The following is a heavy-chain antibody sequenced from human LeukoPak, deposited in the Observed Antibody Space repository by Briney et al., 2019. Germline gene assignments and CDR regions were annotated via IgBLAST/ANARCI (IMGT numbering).Heavy chain of an antibody. D-gene: IGHD3-10*01. CDR2: INPNSGGT. Sequence: ASVKVSCKASGYTFTGYYMHWVRQAPGQGLEWMGWINPNSGGTNYAQKFQGRVTMTRDTSISTAYMELSRLRSGDTAVYYCARDFRGLRSMDVWGQGTTVTVSS. V-gene: IGHV1-2*02. CDR3: ARDFRGLRSMDV. CDR1: GYTFTGYY. J-gene: IGHJ6*02.